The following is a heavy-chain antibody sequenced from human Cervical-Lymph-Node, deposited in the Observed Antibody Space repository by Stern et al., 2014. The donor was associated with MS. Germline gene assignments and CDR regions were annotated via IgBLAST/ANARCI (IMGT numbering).Heavy chain of an antibody. Sequence: VQLVESGGGVVQPGRSLRLSCAASGFTFSSYGMHWVRQAPGKGLEWVAVIWYDGSNKYYADSVKGRFTISRDNSKNTLYLQMNSLRAGDTAVYYCARGRIAAAGTYYFDYWGQGTLVTVSS. J-gene: IGHJ4*02. CDR3: ARGRIAAAGTYYFDY. CDR1: GFTFSSYG. CDR2: IWYDGSNK. D-gene: IGHD6-13*01. V-gene: IGHV3-33*01.